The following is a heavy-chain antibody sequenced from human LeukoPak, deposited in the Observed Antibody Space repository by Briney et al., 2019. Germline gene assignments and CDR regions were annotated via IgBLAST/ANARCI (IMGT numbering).Heavy chain of an antibody. CDR1: GYTFTSYG. Sequence: ASVKVSCKASGYTFTSYGISWVRQAPGQGLEWMGWINPNSGDTKYAQAFQGRVTMTRDTSISTAYMELNRLRSDDTAMYYCARGDYSNGYPYRLDSWGQGTLVTVSS. CDR3: ARGDYSNGYPYRLDS. J-gene: IGHJ4*02. CDR2: INPNSGDT. D-gene: IGHD3-3*01. V-gene: IGHV1-2*02.